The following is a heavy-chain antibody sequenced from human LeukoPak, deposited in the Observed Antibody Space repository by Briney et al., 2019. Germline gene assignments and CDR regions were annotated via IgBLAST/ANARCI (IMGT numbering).Heavy chain of an antibody. D-gene: IGHD2-8*02. CDR2: IYYSGST. Sequence: SETLSLTCAVSVGSINNYYWGWIRQPPGKGLESIGDIYYSGSTNYNPSLKSRVTISVDTSKNEFSLRLSSVTAADTAVYYCARRQYCTGSRCFLAFDIWGQGTMVTVSP. V-gene: IGHV4-59*08. J-gene: IGHJ3*02. CDR3: ARRQYCTGSRCFLAFDI. CDR1: VGSINNYY.